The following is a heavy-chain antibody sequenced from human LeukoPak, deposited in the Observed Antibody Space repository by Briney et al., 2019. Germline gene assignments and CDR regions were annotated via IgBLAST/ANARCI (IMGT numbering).Heavy chain of an antibody. J-gene: IGHJ4*02. Sequence: AGSLRLSCAPSGFTFSSYGMHWVRHAPGKGLEWVAFIRYVGSNKYYADSVKGRFTISRDNSKNTLYLQMNSLRVEDTAVYYCAKVFLEWLQYFDYGGQGTLVTVSS. D-gene: IGHD3-3*01. CDR1: GFTFSSYG. CDR3: AKVFLEWLQYFDY. V-gene: IGHV3-30*02. CDR2: IRYVGSNK.